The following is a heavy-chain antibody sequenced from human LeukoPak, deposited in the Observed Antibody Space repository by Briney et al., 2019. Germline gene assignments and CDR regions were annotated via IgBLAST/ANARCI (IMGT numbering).Heavy chain of an antibody. V-gene: IGHV3-11*01. J-gene: IGHJ6*02. CDR1: GFTFSDYY. CDR2: ISSSGSTI. Sequence: GGSLRLSCAASGFTFSDYYMSWIRQAPGKGLEWVSYISSSGSTIYYADSVKGRFTISRDNAKNSLYLQMNSLRAEDTAVYYCARGRGSSPYYYYGMDVWGQGTTVTVSS. CDR3: ARGRGSSPYYYYGMDV. D-gene: IGHD1-26*01.